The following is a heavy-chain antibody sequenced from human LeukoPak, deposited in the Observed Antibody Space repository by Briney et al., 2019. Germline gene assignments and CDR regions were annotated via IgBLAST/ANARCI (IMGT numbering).Heavy chain of an antibody. CDR1: GGSISSYY. CDR3: ARGTFGSSSAYGDY. D-gene: IGHD6-6*01. Sequence: HPSETLSLTCTVSGGSISSYYWSWIRQPPGKGLEWIGYIYYSGSTNYNPSLKSRVTISVDTSKNQFSLKLGSVTAADTAVYYCARGTFGSSSAYGDYWGQGTLVTVSS. CDR2: IYYSGST. V-gene: IGHV4-59*01. J-gene: IGHJ4*02.